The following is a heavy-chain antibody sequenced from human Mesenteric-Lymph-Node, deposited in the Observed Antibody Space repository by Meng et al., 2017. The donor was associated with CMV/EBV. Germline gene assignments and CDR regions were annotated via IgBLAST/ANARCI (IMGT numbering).Heavy chain of an antibody. V-gene: IGHV4-59*12. J-gene: IGHJ4*02. CDR1: GASITDYY. CDR3: ARGRIDY. CDR2: IYYSGST. Sequence: SETLSLTCSVSGASITDYYWSWIRQPPGKGLEWIGYIYYSGSTNYNPSLKSRVTISVDTSKNQFSLKLSSVTAADTAVYYCARGRIDYWGQGTLVTVSS.